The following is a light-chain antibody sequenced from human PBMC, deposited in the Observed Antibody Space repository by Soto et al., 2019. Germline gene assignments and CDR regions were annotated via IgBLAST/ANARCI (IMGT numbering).Light chain of an antibody. V-gene: IGKV3-20*01. CDR3: LLDFSYFWA. CDR2: GAS. CDR1: QSVSSNF. J-gene: IGKJ1*01. Sequence: EIVLTQSPGTLSLSPGERVTLSCRASQSVSSNFLAWYQQKPGQAPRLLIYGASNRAAGIPDRFSGSGSGTDFTLTISRLEPEDFATYYCLLDFSYFWAFGQGTKVDIK.